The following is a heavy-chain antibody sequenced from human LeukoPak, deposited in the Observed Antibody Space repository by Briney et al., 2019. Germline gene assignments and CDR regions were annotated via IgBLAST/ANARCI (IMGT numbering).Heavy chain of an antibody. V-gene: IGHV1-46*01. CDR2: INPRGGSA. D-gene: IGHD3-10*01. CDR3: ARDYHGSGSLSTFDY. Sequence: ASVKVSCKASGYTFTNFYMHWVRQVPGQGLEWMRIINPRGGSASSAQKFQGRVTLTRDTSTSTVYMELSRLRSEDTALYYCARDYHGSGSLSTFDYWGQGTLVTVSS. CDR1: GYTFTNFY. J-gene: IGHJ4*02.